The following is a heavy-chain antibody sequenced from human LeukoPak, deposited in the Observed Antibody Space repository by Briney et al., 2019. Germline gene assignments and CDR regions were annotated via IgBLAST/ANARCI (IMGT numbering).Heavy chain of an antibody. V-gene: IGHV1-8*01. J-gene: IGHJ6*02. D-gene: IGHD4-4*01. Sequence: ASVKVSCKASGYTFTSYDINWVRQATGQGLEWMGWMYPNSGNTGYAQKFQGRVTMTRNTSISTAYMELSSLRSEDTAVYYCARGDDYTGGYGMDVWGQGTTVTVSS. CDR3: ARGDDYTGGYGMDV. CDR1: GYTFTSYD. CDR2: MYPNSGNT.